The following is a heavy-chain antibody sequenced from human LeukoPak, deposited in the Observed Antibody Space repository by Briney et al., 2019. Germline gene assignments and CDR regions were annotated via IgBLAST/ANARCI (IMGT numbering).Heavy chain of an antibody. CDR2: MYTSGST. CDR1: GGSISSGSYY. CDR3: ARGYDGSGYYYRNWYFDL. V-gene: IGHV4-61*02. J-gene: IGHJ2*01. D-gene: IGHD3-22*01. Sequence: SETLSLTCTVSGGSISSGSYYWSWIRQPAGQGLEYIGLMYTSGSTNYNPSLKSRVTISVDTSKNQFSLKLSSVTAADTAVYYCARGYDGSGYYYRNWYFDLWGRGTLVTVSS.